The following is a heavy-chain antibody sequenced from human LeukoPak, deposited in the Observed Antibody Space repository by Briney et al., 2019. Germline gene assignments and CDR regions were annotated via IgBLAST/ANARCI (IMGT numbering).Heavy chain of an antibody. CDR3: ARRGYDILTGNYDYYYYMDV. CDR1: GFTFDDYG. CDR2: INWNGGST. D-gene: IGHD3-9*01. V-gene: IGHV3-20*04. Sequence: GGSLRLSCAASGFTFDDYGMSWVRHAPGKGLEWVSAINWNGGSTGYADSVKGRFTISRDNAKYSLYLQMNSLRAEDTALYYCARRGYDILTGNYDYYYYMDVWGKGTTVTVSS. J-gene: IGHJ6*03.